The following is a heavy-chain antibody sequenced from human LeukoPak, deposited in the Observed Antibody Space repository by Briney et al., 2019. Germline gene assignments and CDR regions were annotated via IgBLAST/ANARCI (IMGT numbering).Heavy chain of an antibody. CDR1: GGSISSGGYY. CDR3: ARSYGYRWAFDI. CDR2: IYYSGST. Sequence: SQTLSLTCTVSGGSISSGGYYWSWIRQHPGKGLEWIGYIYYSGSTNYNPSLKSRVTISVDTSKNQFSLKLSSVTAADTAVYYCARSYGYRWAFDIWGQGTMVTVSS. D-gene: IGHD5-18*01. V-gene: IGHV4-31*03. J-gene: IGHJ3*02.